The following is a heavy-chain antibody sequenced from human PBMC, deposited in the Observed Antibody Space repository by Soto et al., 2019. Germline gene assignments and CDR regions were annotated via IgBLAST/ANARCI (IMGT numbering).Heavy chain of an antibody. V-gene: IGHV4-39*01. CDR2: IYCSGST. CDR3: ARHSHY. Sequence: PSETLSITCTVSGGSISSSGYYWGWIRQPPGKGLEWIGNIYCSGSTNYNPSLKSRVTISVDTSKNQFSLKLSSVTAADTAVYYCARHSHYGGKGTLVTVS. CDR1: GGSISSSGYY. J-gene: IGHJ4*02.